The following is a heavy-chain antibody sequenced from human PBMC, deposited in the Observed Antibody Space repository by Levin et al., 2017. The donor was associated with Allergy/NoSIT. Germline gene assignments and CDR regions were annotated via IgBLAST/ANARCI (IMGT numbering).Heavy chain of an antibody. J-gene: IGHJ4*02. Sequence: LGESLKISCKTSSDSLAKYWIGWVRQMPGKGLEWMGIIYPGDSDTRYNPSFQALITISADKSISTAYLQWSSLKTSDTATYYCARGSDISGYYFDFWGQGTLVTVSS. CDR2: IYPGDSDT. CDR1: SDSLAKYW. V-gene: IGHV5-51*01. CDR3: ARGSDISGYYFDF. D-gene: IGHD3-22*01.